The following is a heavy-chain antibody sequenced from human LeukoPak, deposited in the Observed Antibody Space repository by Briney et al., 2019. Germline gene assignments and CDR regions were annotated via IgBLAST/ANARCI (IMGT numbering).Heavy chain of an antibody. CDR3: ARGPLPTS. D-gene: IGHD1/OR15-1a*01. CDR2: INHSGST. CDR1: GGSISSGGYY. Sequence: PSETLPLTCTVSGGSISSGGYYWSWIRQPPGKGLEWIGEINHSGSTNYNPSLKSRVTISVGTSKNQFSLKLSSVTAADTAVYYCARGPLPTSWGQGTLVTVSS. J-gene: IGHJ1*01. V-gene: IGHV4-39*07.